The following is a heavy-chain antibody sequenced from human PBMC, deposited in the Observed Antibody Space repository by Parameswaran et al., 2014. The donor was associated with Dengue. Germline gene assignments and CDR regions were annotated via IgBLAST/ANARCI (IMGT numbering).Heavy chain of an antibody. V-gene: IGHV3-30*18. D-gene: IGHD1-26*01. Sequence: VRQAPGKGLEWVAVISYDGINKYYADSVKGRFTIARDNTRNTLYLQMNSLRVEDTSVYYCTKDSGWELLDNWFDPWGQGTLVTVSS. CDR2: ISYDGINK. J-gene: IGHJ5*02. CDR3: TKDSGWELLDNWFDP.